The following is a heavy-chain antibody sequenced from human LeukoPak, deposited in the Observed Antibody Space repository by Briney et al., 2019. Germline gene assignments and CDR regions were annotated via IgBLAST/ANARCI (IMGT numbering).Heavy chain of an antibody. V-gene: IGHV1-8*01. CDR3: ARAITIFDYYYMDV. J-gene: IGHJ6*03. CDR1: GDTFTTYD. Sequence: ASVKVSCNISGDTFTTYDINWVRQATGQGLEWMGWMNPKSGNTVYAQKFQGRLTLTRDISISIAYMELSSLRSEDTAVYFCARAITIFDYYYMDVWGKGTTVTVSS. CDR2: MNPKSGNT. D-gene: IGHD3-3*01.